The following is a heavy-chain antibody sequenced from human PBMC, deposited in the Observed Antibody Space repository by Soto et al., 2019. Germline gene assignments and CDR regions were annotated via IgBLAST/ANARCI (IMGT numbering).Heavy chain of an antibody. D-gene: IGHD3-9*01. Sequence: SGPTLVNPTQTLTLTCTFSGFSLSTSGGGVGWIRQPPGRALEWLALIYWDDDKRYSPSLKSRLTITKDTSKNQVVLTMTNMDPVDTATYYCAHAYDILTGSYYFDYWGQGTLVTVSS. J-gene: IGHJ4*02. CDR2: IYWDDDK. CDR3: AHAYDILTGSYYFDY. V-gene: IGHV2-5*02. CDR1: GFSLSTSGGG.